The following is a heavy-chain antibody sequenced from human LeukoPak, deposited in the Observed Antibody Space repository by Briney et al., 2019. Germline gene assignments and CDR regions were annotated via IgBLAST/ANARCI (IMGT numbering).Heavy chain of an antibody. V-gene: IGHV3-64*01. CDR3: ARLQLPAYYYYYMDV. CDR2: ISSNGGST. Sequence: GGSLRLSCAASGFSFSSYAMHWVRQAPGKGLEYVSSISSNGGSTYYANSVKGRFTIPRYNAKNTLYLQMGSLRAEDMAVYYCARLQLPAYYYYYMDVWGKGTTVTVSS. D-gene: IGHD1-1*01. CDR1: GFSFSSYA. J-gene: IGHJ6*03.